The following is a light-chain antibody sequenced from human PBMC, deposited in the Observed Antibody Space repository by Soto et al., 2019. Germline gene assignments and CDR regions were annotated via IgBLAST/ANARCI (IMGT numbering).Light chain of an antibody. CDR2: AAS. V-gene: IGKV1-17*01. J-gene: IGKJ1*01. Sequence: SLPASVGDTVSITCRASQDIRNDLGWYQQKPGKAPKRLIYAASSLQSGVPSRFSGSGSGTEFTLTIFFLQPEDGTRDYCLVQKSYLWPFCDGTMV. CDR1: QDIRND. CDR3: LVQKSYLWP.